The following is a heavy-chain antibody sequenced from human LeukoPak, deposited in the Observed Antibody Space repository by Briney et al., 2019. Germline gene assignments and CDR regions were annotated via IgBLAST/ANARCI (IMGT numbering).Heavy chain of an antibody. CDR1: GGFISSYY. CDR3: ARARASTGNFDY. V-gene: IGHV4-59*01. J-gene: IGHJ4*02. Sequence: SETLSLTCTVSGGFISSYYWSWIRQPPGKGLEWMGCIYYSGSTKYNPSLKSRVTISVDTSKNQFSQKLSSVTAADTAVYYCARARASTGNFDYWGQGTLVTVSS. D-gene: IGHD1-1*01. CDR2: IYYSGST.